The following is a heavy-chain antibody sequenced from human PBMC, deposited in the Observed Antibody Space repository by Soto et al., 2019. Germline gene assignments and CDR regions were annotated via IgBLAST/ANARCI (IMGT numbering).Heavy chain of an antibody. Sequence: QVQLVESGGGVVQPGRSLRLSCAASGFTFTDYAMHWVRQSPDKGLEWLAIIWPDGNNRYNEDAVKGRFTISRDNSKNTMSLQRDNLRAEDSALWHCVSNGAFRNWKLDLWCRGAPVIGSS. V-gene: IGHV3-33*08. CDR2: IWPDGNNR. J-gene: IGHJ4*02. CDR3: VSNGAFRNWKLDL. CDR1: GFTFTDYA. D-gene: IGHD1-1*01.